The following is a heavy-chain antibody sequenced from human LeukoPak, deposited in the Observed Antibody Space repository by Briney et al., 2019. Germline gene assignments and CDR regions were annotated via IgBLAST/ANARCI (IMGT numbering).Heavy chain of an antibody. CDR1: GFTFSSYE. CDR2: ISSSGSTI. D-gene: IGHD3-10*01. V-gene: IGHV3-48*03. CDR3: ARVHEYYYGSGPFDY. Sequence: GGPLRLSCAASGFTFSSYEMNWVRQAPGKGLEWVSYISSSGSTIYYADSVKGRFTISRDNAKNSLYLQMNSLRAEDTAVYYCARVHEYYYGSGPFDYWGQGTLVTVSS. J-gene: IGHJ4*02.